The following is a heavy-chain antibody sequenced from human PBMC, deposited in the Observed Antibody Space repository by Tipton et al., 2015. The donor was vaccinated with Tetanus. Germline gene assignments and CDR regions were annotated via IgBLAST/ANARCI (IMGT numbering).Heavy chain of an antibody. J-gene: IGHJ6*02. CDR1: GYTFTGYY. CDR3: ARVPIVVVPAAIPYYYYGMDV. CDR2: INTNSGGT. V-gene: IGHV1-2*02. Sequence: QVQLVQSGAEVKKPGASVKVSCKASGYTFTGYYMHWVRQAPGQGLEWMGWINTNSGGTDYAQKFQGRVTMTRDTPISTAYMELSRLRSDDTAVYYCARVPIVVVPAAIPYYYYGMDVWGQGTTVTVS. D-gene: IGHD2-2*01.